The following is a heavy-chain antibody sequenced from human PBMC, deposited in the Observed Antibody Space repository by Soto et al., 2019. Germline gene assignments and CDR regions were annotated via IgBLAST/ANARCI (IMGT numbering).Heavy chain of an antibody. Sequence: QLQLQESGPGLVKPSETLSLTCTVSGGSINSSSYYWGWIRQPPGKGLEWIGSIYYSGSTYYNPSLKSRVTISVDTSKNQFSLKLSSVTAADTAVYYCARHSSSPPFDYWGQGTLVTVSS. CDR1: GGSINSSSYY. CDR2: IYYSGST. V-gene: IGHV4-39*01. J-gene: IGHJ4*02. D-gene: IGHD6-6*01. CDR3: ARHSSSPPFDY.